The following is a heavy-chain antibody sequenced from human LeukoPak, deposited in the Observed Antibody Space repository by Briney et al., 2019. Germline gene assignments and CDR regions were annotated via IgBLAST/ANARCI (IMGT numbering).Heavy chain of an antibody. Sequence: GGSLRLSCAASGFTVSSNYMSWVRQAPGKGLEWVSVIYSGGSTYYADSVKGRFTISRDNSKNTLYLQMNSLRAEDTAVYYCARRGGSYSPSNAFDIWGQGTMVTVSS. V-gene: IGHV3-66*04. CDR2: IYSGGST. D-gene: IGHD1-26*01. CDR1: GFTVSSNY. J-gene: IGHJ3*02. CDR3: ARRGGSYSPSNAFDI.